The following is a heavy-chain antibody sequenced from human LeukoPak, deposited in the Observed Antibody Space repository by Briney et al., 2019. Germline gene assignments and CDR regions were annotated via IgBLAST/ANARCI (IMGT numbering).Heavy chain of an antibody. D-gene: IGHD3-16*02. CDR1: GYSISSGYY. CDR2: IYHSGST. CDR3: ARITSYDYVWGSYRQDWFDP. V-gene: IGHV4-38-2*01. J-gene: IGHJ5*02. Sequence: PSETLSLTCAVSGYSISSGYYRGWIRQPPGKGLEWIGSIYHSGSTYYNPSLKSRVTISVDTSKNQFSLKLSSVTAADTAVYYCARITSYDYVWGSYRQDWFDPWGQGTLVTVSS.